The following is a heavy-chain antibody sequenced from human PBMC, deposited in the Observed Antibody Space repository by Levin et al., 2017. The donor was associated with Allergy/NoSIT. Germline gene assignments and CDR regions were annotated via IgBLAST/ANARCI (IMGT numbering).Heavy chain of an antibody. J-gene: IGHJ4*02. CDR1: GYTFTSYY. Sequence: ASVKVSCKASGYTFTSYYMHWVRQAPGQGLEWMGIINPSGGSTSYAQKFQGRVTMTRDTSTSTVYMELSSLRSEDTAVYYCARGGAEAVAGTYTHDYWGQGTLVTVSS. CDR3: ARGGAEAVAGTYTHDY. CDR2: INPSGGST. D-gene: IGHD6-19*01. V-gene: IGHV1-46*01.